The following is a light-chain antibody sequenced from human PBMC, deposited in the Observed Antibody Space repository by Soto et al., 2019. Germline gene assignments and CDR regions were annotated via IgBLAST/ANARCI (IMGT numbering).Light chain of an antibody. CDR1: QSGSSNY. V-gene: IGKV3-20*01. J-gene: IGKJ2*01. CDR2: GTS. CDR3: QHYGSTPYT. Sequence: EIVLTQSPGTLSLSPGERATLSCRASQSGSSNYLAWYQQKPGQAPRLLIYGTSNRDTGIPDRFSGSASGTESTLTISRLEPEDFAVYYCQHYGSTPYTFGQGTKVEIK.